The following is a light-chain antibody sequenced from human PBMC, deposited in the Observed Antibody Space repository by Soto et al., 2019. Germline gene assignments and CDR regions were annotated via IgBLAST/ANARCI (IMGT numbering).Light chain of an antibody. J-gene: IGKJ2*01. V-gene: IGKV3-11*01. CDR1: QSVSSY. CDR3: QQRGNWPRT. Sequence: EIVLTQSPATLSLSPGERATLSCRASQSVSSYLAWYQQKPGQAPRLLIYDASNRATGIPARFSGSGSGTDFTLTISSLEPGDFAVYYCQQRGNWPRTFGQGTKLEIK. CDR2: DAS.